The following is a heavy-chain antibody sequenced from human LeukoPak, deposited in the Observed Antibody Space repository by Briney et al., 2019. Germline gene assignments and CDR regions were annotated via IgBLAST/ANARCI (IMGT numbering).Heavy chain of an antibody. CDR3: ARDGELYRGSKGLFDI. V-gene: IGHV1-18*01. CDR1: GYTFTSYG. CDR2: ISAYNGNT. J-gene: IGHJ3*02. Sequence: ASVKVSCKASGYTFTSYGISWVRQAPGQGLEWMGWISAYNGNTNYAQKLQGRVTTTTDTSTSTAYMELRSLRSDDTAVYYCARDGELYRGSKGLFDIWGQGTMVTVSS. D-gene: IGHD1-26*01.